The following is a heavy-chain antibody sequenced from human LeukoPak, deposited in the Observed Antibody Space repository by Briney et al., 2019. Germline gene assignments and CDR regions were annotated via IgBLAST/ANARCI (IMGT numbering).Heavy chain of an antibody. V-gene: IGHV1-8*02. J-gene: IGHJ4*02. D-gene: IGHD2-15*01. CDR2: MNPNSGNT. CDR3: ARGLRYCSGGSCYPNYFDY. CDR1: GYNFFTYG. Sequence: GASVKVSCKASGYNFFTYGITWVRQATGQGLEWMGWMNPNSGNTGYAQKFQGRVTMTRNTSISTAYMELSSLRSEDTAVYYCARGLRYCSGGSCYPNYFDYWGQGTLVTVSS.